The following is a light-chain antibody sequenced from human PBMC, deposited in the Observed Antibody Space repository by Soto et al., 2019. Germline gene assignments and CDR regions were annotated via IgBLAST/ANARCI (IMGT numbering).Light chain of an antibody. CDR2: WAS. Sequence: DIIMTQSPESLAVPLGERATINCKSSQSLLYRSKNKDYLAWYQQKPGQPPRLLIYWASTRESGVSDRFSGSGSGTDFTLTVTSMQAEDVAVYYCQQYFNTPWTFGQGTKVEIK. J-gene: IGKJ1*01. CDR1: QSLLYRSKNKDY. CDR3: QQYFNTPWT. V-gene: IGKV4-1*01.